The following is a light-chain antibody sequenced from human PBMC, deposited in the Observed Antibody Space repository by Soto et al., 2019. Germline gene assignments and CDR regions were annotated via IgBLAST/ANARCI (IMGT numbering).Light chain of an antibody. V-gene: IGLV2-8*01. CDR3: SSYAGNNIHYV. Sequence: QSVLTQPPSASGSAGQSVTIPCTGTSTDVGGYNYVSWYQQHPGKAPKLMIYEVSKRASGVPDRFSGSKSGNTASLTVSGLQAEDEADYYCSSYAGNNIHYVFGTGTKVTVL. J-gene: IGLJ1*01. CDR1: STDVGGYNY. CDR2: EVS.